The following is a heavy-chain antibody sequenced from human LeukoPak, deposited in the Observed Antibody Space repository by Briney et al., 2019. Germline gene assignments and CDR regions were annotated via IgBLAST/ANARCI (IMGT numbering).Heavy chain of an antibody. CDR1: GGTFSSYA. CDR3: ARVSTQAPKDITILGVVTYTHLDYGMDV. D-gene: IGHD3-3*01. J-gene: IGHJ6*02. Sequence: GASGRASWKASGGTFSSYAIRWVRRAPGQGLEWMGRIIPIFGIANYAQKFQGRVTITADKSTSTAYMELSSLRSEDTAVYYCARVSTQAPKDITILGVVTYTHLDYGMDVWGQGTTVTVSS. CDR2: IIPIFGIA. V-gene: IGHV1-69*04.